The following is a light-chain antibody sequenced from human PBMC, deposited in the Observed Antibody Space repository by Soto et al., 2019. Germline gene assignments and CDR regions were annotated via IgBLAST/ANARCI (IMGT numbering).Light chain of an antibody. CDR2: DAS. V-gene: IGKV3-11*01. J-gene: IGKJ3*01. CDR1: PSVSSS. CDR3: QQRSNWPPEFT. Sequence: EIVLTQSPATLSLSPGERATLSCRASPSVSSSLAWYQQKPGQAPRLLIYDASNRATGIPARFSGSGSGTDFTLTISSLEPEDFAVYYCQQRSNWPPEFTFGPGTKVDIK.